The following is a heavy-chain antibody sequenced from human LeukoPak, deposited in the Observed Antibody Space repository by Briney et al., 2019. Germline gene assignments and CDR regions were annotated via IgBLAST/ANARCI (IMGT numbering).Heavy chain of an antibody. J-gene: IGHJ4*02. CDR2: IYYSGST. D-gene: IGHD3-22*01. CDR1: GGSISSSSYY. CDR3: ARLRSRHYYDSSGHFDY. V-gene: IGHV4-39*01. Sequence: PSETLSLTCTVSGGSISSSSYYWGWIRQPPGKGLEWIGSIYYSGSTYYNPSLKSRVTISVDTSKNQFSLKLSSVTAADTAVYYCARLRSRHYYDSSGHFDYWGQGTLVTVSS.